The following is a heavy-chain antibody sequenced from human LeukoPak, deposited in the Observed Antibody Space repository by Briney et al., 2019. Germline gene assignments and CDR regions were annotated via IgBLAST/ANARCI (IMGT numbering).Heavy chain of an antibody. CDR1: GYTLTELS. CDR2: FDPEDGET. J-gene: IGHJ4*02. D-gene: IGHD3-22*01. CDR3: ATDYYYDSSVMGAPFDY. Sequence: ASVKVSCEVSGYTLTELSMHWVRQAPGKGLEWMGGFDPEDGETIYAQKFQGRVTMTEDTSTDTAYMELSSLRSEDTAVYCCATDYYYDSSVMGAPFDYWGQGTLVTVSS. V-gene: IGHV1-24*01.